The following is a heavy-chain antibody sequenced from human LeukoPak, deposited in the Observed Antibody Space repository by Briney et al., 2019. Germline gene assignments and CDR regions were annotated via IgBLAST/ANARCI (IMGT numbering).Heavy chain of an antibody. CDR2: ISYDGSNK. D-gene: IGHD6-25*01. Sequence: GGSLRPSCAASGFTFSSYAMHWVRQTPGKGLEWVALISYDGSNKYYADSVKGRFTISRDNSKNTLNLQMNSLRAEDTAVYYCARSAVRDAFDLWGQGTMVSVSS. CDR1: GFTFSSYA. V-gene: IGHV3-30*04. CDR3: ARSAVRDAFDL. J-gene: IGHJ3*01.